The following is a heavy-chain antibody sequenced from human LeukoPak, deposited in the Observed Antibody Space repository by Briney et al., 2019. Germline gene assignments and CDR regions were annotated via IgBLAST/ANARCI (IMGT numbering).Heavy chain of an antibody. J-gene: IGHJ4*02. CDR3: ARGDYGDYFYYFDY. Sequence: SVKVSCKASGGTFSSYAISWVRQPPGQGLEWMGGIIPIFGTANYAQKFQGRVTITTDESTSTAYMELSSLRSEDTAVYYCARGDYGDYFYYFDYWGQGTLVTVSS. CDR1: GGTFSSYA. D-gene: IGHD4-17*01. V-gene: IGHV1-69*05. CDR2: IIPIFGTA.